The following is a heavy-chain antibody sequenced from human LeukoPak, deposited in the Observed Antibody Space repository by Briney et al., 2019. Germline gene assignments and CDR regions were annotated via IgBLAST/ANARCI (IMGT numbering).Heavy chain of an antibody. Sequence: PSETLSLTCTVSGGSISSYYWSWIRQPPGRGLDWIGYIYYSGSTNYNPSLKSRVTISVDTSKNQFSLKLSSVTAADTAVYYCAREAEGTGFFDYWGQGTLVTVSS. D-gene: IGHD3/OR15-3a*01. J-gene: IGHJ4*02. CDR3: AREAEGTGFFDY. CDR2: IYYSGST. CDR1: GGSISSYY. V-gene: IGHV4-59*01.